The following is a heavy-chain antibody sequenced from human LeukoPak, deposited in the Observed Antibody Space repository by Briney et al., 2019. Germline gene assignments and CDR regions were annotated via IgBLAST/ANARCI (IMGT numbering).Heavy chain of an antibody. D-gene: IGHD3-22*01. CDR3: AKAMISRHYFDY. CDR1: GFSFSSYG. Sequence: GGSLRLSCAASGFSFSSYGMHWVRQAPGKGLQWVAVIWYDGTKQYYADSVKGRFTISRDNSKNTLYLQMNSLRAEDTAVYYCAKAMISRHYFDYWGQGTLVTVSS. V-gene: IGHV3-30*02. J-gene: IGHJ4*02. CDR2: IWYDGTKQ.